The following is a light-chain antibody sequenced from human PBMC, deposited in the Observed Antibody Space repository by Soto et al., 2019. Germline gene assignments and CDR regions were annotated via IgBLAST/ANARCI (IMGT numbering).Light chain of an antibody. CDR1: CSNIGAYYD. V-gene: IGLV1-40*01. Sequence: QSVLTQPPSVSGAPGRRVTISCTGRCSNIGAYYDVHWYKQVPGIAPKLLFFSTTSRPSGVPDRFSGSKSGTSASLAITGLQAEDVADYHCQSYDTSLRDYVCGTGTKVTVL. CDR2: STT. CDR3: QSYDTSLRDYV. J-gene: IGLJ1*01.